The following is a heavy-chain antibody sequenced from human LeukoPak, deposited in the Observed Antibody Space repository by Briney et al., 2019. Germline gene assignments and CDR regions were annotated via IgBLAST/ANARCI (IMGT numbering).Heavy chain of an antibody. CDR2: ISYDGSNK. D-gene: IGHD3-10*01. J-gene: IGHJ4*02. CDR1: GFTFSSYG. CDR3: AKDFGHFDY. V-gene: IGHV3-30*18. Sequence: GGSLRLSCAASGFTFSSYGMHWVRQAPGKGLEWVAVISYDGSNKYYADSVKGRFTISRDNSKNTLYLQMNSLRAEDTAVYYCAKDFGHFDYWGQGTLVTVSS.